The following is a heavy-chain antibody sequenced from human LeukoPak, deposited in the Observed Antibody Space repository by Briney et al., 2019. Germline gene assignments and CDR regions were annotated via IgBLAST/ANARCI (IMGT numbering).Heavy chain of an antibody. CDR1: GLTFSNFK. J-gene: IGHJ4*02. Sequence: HPGGSLRLSCAVSGLTFSNFKMNWVRQAPGKGLEWVSYISDSGRTTFYADSVKGRFTISRDNAKNSLYLQMNSLRAEDTAVYYCARGRRDGYNSFFDYWGQGTLVTVSS. CDR2: ISDSGRTT. V-gene: IGHV3-48*01. CDR3: ARGRRDGYNSFFDY. D-gene: IGHD5-24*01.